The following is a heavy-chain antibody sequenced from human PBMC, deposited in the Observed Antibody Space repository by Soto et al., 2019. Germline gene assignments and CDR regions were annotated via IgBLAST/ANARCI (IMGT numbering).Heavy chain of an antibody. CDR3: ARVAVAARPRWYNWFDP. CDR1: GGTFSSYA. J-gene: IGHJ5*02. CDR2: IIPIFGTA. V-gene: IGHV1-69*05. Sequence: SVKVSCKASGGTFSSYAISWVRQAPGQGLEWMGGIIPIFGTANYAQKFQGRVTMTRSASLSTAYLELSSLRSEDTAVYYCARVAVAARPRWYNWFDPWGQGTLVTVSS. D-gene: IGHD2-15*01.